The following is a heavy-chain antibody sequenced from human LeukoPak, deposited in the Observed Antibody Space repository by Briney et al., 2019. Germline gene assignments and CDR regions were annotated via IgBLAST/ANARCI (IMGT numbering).Heavy chain of an antibody. J-gene: IGHJ4*02. CDR2: IHPSGST. Sequence: SETLSLTCALYGGPFSHYYWSWIRQPPGKGLEWVGEIHPSGSTSFNPSLESRVSISKDTSKNQFSLKLTSVTAADTAVYYCSRGSDESKTGDYWGQGTLVTVSS. CDR3: SRGSDESKTGDY. D-gene: IGHD6-25*01. V-gene: IGHV4-34*01. CDR1: GGPFSHYY.